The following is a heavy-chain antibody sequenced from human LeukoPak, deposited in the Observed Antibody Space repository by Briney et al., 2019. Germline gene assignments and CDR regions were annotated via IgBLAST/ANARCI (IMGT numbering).Heavy chain of an antibody. J-gene: IGHJ5*02. Sequence: EASVKVSCRASGYTFTRYYMHWVRQAPGQGLEWMGIINPSSGSTAYAQKFQGRVTMTRDTSTSTVYMELSSLTSEDTAVYYCARDGSSQHTELHNWVGLWGPGTLVTVSS. CDR3: ARDGSSQHTELHNWVGL. D-gene: IGHD1-26*01. CDR1: GYTFTRYY. V-gene: IGHV1-46*01. CDR2: INPSSGST.